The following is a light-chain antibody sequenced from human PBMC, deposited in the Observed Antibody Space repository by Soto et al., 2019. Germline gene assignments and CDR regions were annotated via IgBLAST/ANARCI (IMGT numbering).Light chain of an antibody. Sequence: EIVLAQSPATLSLSPGERATLSCRASQSVSIYLAWYQQKPGQAPRLLIYDASNRATGIPARFSGSGSGTDFTLTISSLEPEDFATYYCQKYNSAPWTFGQGTKVEIK. CDR3: QKYNSAPWT. J-gene: IGKJ1*01. V-gene: IGKV3-11*01. CDR1: QSVSIY. CDR2: DAS.